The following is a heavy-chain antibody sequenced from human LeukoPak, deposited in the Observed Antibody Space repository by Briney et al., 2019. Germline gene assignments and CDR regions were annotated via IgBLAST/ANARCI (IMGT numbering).Heavy chain of an antibody. Sequence: ASVKVSCKASGYTFTSYYMHWVRQAPGQGLEWMGIINPSGGSTSYAQKFQGRVTMTRDTSTSTVYMELSSLRSEDTAVYYCARVSYSSGWYEGYFDYWGQGTLVTVSS. CDR2: INPSGGST. J-gene: IGHJ4*02. D-gene: IGHD6-19*01. CDR3: ARVSYSSGWYEGYFDY. CDR1: GYTFTSYY. V-gene: IGHV1-46*01.